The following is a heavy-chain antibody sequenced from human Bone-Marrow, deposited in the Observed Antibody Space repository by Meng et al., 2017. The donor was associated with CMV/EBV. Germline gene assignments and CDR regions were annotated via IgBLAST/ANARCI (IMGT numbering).Heavy chain of an antibody. Sequence: GGSLRLSCAASGFTVSSNYMSWVRQAPGKGLEWVSVIYSGGSTYYADSVKGRFTISRDNSKNTLYLQMNSLRAEDTAVYYCTTDWSSRKSLDYWGQGTLVTVSS. J-gene: IGHJ4*02. CDR1: GFTVSSNY. CDR3: TTDWSSRKSLDY. CDR2: IYSGGST. D-gene: IGHD1-26*01. V-gene: IGHV3-66*02.